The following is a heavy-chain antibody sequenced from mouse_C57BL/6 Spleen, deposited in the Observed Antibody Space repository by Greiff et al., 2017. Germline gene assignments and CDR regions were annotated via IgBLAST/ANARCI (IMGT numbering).Heavy chain of an antibody. CDR1: GFTFSSYG. D-gene: IGHD4-1*01. CDR3: ARRRNNWGMDY. V-gene: IGHV5-6*01. CDR2: ISSGGSYT. Sequence: EVHLVESGGDLVKPGGSLKLSCAASGFTFSSYGMSWVRQTPDKRLEWVATISSGGSYTYYPDSVKGRFTISRDNAKNTLYLQMSSLKSEDTAMYYCARRRNNWGMDYWGQGTSVTVSS. J-gene: IGHJ4*01.